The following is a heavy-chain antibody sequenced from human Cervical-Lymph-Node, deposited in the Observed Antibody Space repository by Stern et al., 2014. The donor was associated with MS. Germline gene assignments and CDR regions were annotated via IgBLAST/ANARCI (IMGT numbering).Heavy chain of an antibody. Sequence: EVQLVGSGAESKKPGESLKISCRASGYTFDNYWIGWVRQMPGKGLDWMGIIYPADSDARYSPAFEGHVPLSVDESINSAYLQLISLKASDTAIYYCARPTGIGYDFYNGRGGIDVWGQGTTVTVSS. CDR1: GYTFDNYW. D-gene: IGHD3-3*01. CDR3: ARPTGIGYDFYNGRGGIDV. CDR2: IYPADSDA. J-gene: IGHJ6*02. V-gene: IGHV5-51*01.